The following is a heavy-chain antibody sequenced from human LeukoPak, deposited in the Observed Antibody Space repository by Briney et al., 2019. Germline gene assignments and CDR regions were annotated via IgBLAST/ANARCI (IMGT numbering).Heavy chain of an antibody. J-gene: IGHJ4*02. CDR1: GFTFSSYA. CDR3: ARDAGASLLVRGHFDS. D-gene: IGHD6-6*01. V-gene: IGHV3-23*01. Sequence: GGSLRLSCAASGFTFSSYAMSWVRQAPGKGLEWVSAISGSGGSTYYADSVKGRFTISRDNSKNSLYLQMNSLRAEDTAVYFCARDAGASLLVRGHFDSWGQGTLVTVSS. CDR2: ISGSGGST.